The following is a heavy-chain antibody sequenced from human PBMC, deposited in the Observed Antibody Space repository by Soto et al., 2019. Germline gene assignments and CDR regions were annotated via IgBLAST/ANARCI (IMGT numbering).Heavy chain of an antibody. CDR3: TGEVASGY. CDR1: GFTVSTYG. CDR2: ISRDGGTK. D-gene: IGHD2-8*02. J-gene: IGHJ4*02. Sequence: QVQLVESGGGVVQPRRSLRLSCAVSGFTVSTYGMHWVRQAPGKGLEWVAVISRDGGTKYYADSVKGRFTISRDNSRNTLFLEMNSLRSDDMAVYYCTGEVASGYWGQGTLVTVSS. V-gene: IGHV3-30*03.